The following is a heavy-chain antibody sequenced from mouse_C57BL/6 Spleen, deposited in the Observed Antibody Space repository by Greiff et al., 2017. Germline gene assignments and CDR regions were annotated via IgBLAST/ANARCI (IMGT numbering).Heavy chain of an antibody. CDR1: GYSFTGYY. Sequence: EVQRVESGPELVKPGASVKISCKASGYSFTGYYMNWVKQSPEKSLEWIGEINPSTGGTTYNQKFKAKATLTVDKSSSTAYMQLKSLTSEDSAVYYCARKDYSNSFAYWGQGTLVTVSA. CDR2: INPSTGGT. D-gene: IGHD2-5*01. J-gene: IGHJ3*01. CDR3: ARKDYSNSFAY. V-gene: IGHV1-42*01.